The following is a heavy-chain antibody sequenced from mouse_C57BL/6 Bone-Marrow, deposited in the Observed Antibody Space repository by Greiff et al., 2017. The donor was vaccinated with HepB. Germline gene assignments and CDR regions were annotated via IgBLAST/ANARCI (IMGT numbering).Heavy chain of an antibody. CDR3: ARRDYVLAWFAY. D-gene: IGHD1-1*01. Sequence: QVQLQQSGPELVKPGASVKLSCKASGYTFTSYDINWVKQRPGQGLEWIGWIYPRDGRTKYNEKFKGKATLTVDTSSSTAYMELHSLTSEDSAVYFCARRDYVLAWFAYWGQGTLVTVSA. J-gene: IGHJ3*01. V-gene: IGHV1-85*01. CDR1: GYTFTSYD. CDR2: IYPRDGRT.